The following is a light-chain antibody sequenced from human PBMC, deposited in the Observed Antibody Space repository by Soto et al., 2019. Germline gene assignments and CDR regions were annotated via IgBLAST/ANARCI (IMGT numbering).Light chain of an antibody. CDR2: GAS. CDR1: QSVSSRS. J-gene: IGKJ4*01. V-gene: IGKV3-20*01. CDR3: QQFGTSRLT. Sequence: RQPQGNKYLSPGERATLSCRASQSVSSRSLAWYQQKPGQAPRLLIYGASNRATGIPDRFSGSGSGTDFTLTISRPEPEDFAMYYCQQFGTSRLTFGGGTKVDIK.